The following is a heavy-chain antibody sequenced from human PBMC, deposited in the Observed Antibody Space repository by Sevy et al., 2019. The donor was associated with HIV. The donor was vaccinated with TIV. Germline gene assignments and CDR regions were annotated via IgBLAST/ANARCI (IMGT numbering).Heavy chain of an antibody. CDR1: GFTFSSYW. D-gene: IGHD6-13*01. J-gene: IGHJ6*03. CDR2: IKSDGSST. CDR3: ARGDSSSWYNYYYYLDV. V-gene: IGHV3-74*01. Sequence: GGSLRLSCAASGFTFSSYWMHWVRQAPGKGLVWVSRIKSDGSSTSYADSVKGRFTISRDNAKNTLYLQMNSLRAEDTVVYYCARGDSSSWYNYYYYLDVWGKGTTVTVSS.